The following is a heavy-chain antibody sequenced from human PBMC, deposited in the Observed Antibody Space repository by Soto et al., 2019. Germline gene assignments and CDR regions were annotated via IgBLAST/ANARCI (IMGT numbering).Heavy chain of an antibody. CDR2: ISFDGNII. Sequence: RLSCAASHFSFSSYAMHWIRQAPGKGLEWLAVISFDGNIIQYADSVKGRFIISRDNSKNTLYLQMNSLRGDDTAVYYCARTFDTITYYFDYWGQGTLVTVSS. J-gene: IGHJ4*02. CDR1: HFSFSSYA. CDR3: ARTFDTITYYFDY. V-gene: IGHV3-30-3*01. D-gene: IGHD3-9*01.